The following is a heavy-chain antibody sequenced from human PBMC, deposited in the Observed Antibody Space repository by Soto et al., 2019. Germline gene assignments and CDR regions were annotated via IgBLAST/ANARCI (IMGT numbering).Heavy chain of an antibody. V-gene: IGHV2-5*01. D-gene: IGHD1-26*01. CDR2: ISWKDEK. CDR3: AHRYGGNYYRWYFDS. CDR1: GFSLSTSGAG. J-gene: IGHJ4*02. Sequence: QITLKESGPTLVKPTQTLTVTCTFSGFSLSTSGAGVGWIRQSPGKAPEWLALISWKDEKRYNPGLKSRLTITKDTSKNQVVLTMTDLDPVDTATYFCAHRYGGNYYRWYFDSWSQGTLVTVSS.